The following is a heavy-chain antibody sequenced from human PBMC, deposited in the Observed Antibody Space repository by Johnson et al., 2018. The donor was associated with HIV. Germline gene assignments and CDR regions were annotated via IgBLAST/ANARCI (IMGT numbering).Heavy chain of an antibody. CDR3: AKDIDCSGGSCSDI. Sequence: VQLVESGGGVVQPGTSLRLSCAPSGFTFSTFDDYAVHWVRQPPGKGLEWVSGISWNSGSLGYADSVKGRFTISRDNAKNSLYLQMNSLRAEDTALYYCAKDIDCSGGSCSDIWGQGTMVTVSS. CDR2: ISWNSGSL. V-gene: IGHV3-9*01. D-gene: IGHD2-15*01. CDR1: GFTFSTFDDYA. J-gene: IGHJ3*02.